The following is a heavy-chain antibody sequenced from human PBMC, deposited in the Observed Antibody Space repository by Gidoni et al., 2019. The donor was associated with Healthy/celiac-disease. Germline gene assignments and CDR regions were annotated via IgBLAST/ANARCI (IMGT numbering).Heavy chain of an antibody. V-gene: IGHV4-39*01. CDR1: GGSISSSSYY. CDR2: IYYSGRT. J-gene: IGHJ5*02. D-gene: IGHD6-13*01. Sequence: QLQLQESGPGLVKPSETLSLTCTVSGGSISSSSYYWGWIRQPPGKGLEWIGSIYYSGRTYYSPSLKSRVTISVDTSKNQFSLKLSSVTAADTAVYFCARQTAGYSSTWQPNWLDPWGQGTLVTVSS. CDR3: ARQTAGYSSTWQPNWLDP.